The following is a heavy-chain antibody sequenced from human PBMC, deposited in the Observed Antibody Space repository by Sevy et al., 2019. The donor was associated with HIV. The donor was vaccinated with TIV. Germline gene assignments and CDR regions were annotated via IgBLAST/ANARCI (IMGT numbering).Heavy chain of an antibody. J-gene: IGHJ4*02. Sequence: GGPLRLSCAASGFSFSQYSMNWVRQAPGKGLEWLSYISGSSGTIYYAGSVKGRFTISRDNAKNSVYLQMNSLRDEDSAVYYCARVVLYYDANYCDFWGQGALVTVSS. V-gene: IGHV3-48*02. CDR2: ISGSSGTI. CDR3: ARVVLYYDANYCDF. D-gene: IGHD3-22*01. CDR1: GFSFSQYS.